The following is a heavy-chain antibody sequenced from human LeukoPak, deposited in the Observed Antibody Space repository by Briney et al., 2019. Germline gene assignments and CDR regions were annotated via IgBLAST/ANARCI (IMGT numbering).Heavy chain of an antibody. D-gene: IGHD3-10*01. Sequence: GGSLRLSCVASGFTFSDYYMTWIRQAPGKGLERVSYISSSGSDIYNADSVKGRFTISRDNAKNSLYLQMNSLRAEDTAVYYCARDPYGSGRKGSWGQGTLVTVSS. CDR1: GFTFSDYY. V-gene: IGHV3-11*04. CDR2: ISSSGSDI. CDR3: ARDPYGSGRKGS. J-gene: IGHJ5*02.